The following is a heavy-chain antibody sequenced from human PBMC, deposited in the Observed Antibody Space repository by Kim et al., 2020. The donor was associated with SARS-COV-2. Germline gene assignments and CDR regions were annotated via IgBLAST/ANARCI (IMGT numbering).Heavy chain of an antibody. CDR2: ISGSSSGT. V-gene: IGHV3-23*01. CDR1: GLTFGNYA. J-gene: IGHJ4*02. D-gene: IGHD3-16*02. Sequence: GGSLRLSCAASGLTFGNYAMSWVRQAPGKGLEWVSTISGSSSGTYYAVSVKGRFTISRDNSMNTLYLQMNSLRAEDTAVYYCAKGGSSYGLFDSWGQGTLVTVSS. CDR3: AKGGSSYGLFDS.